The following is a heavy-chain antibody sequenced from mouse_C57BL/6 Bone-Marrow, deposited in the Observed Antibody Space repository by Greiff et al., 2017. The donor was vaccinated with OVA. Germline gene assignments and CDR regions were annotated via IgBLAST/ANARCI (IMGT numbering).Heavy chain of an antibody. Sequence: VQLQQPGAELVKPGASVKLSCKASGYTFTSYWMHWVKQRPGQGLEWIGMIHPNSGSTNYNEKFKSKATLTVDKSSSTAYMQLSSLTSEDAAVDYCAREGYSNYDYRGQGTTLTVSS. D-gene: IGHD2-5*01. V-gene: IGHV1-64*01. CDR1: GYTFTSYW. CDR3: AREGYSNYDY. CDR2: IHPNSGST. J-gene: IGHJ2*01.